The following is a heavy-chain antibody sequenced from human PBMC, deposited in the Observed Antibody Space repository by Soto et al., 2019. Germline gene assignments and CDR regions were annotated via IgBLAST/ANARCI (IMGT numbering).Heavy chain of an antibody. J-gene: IGHJ1*01. Sequence: QVQLQESGPGLVKPSWTLSLICAVSGGSITSTNWWPWVSQTPGKGLEWRVEIYHGGSTNYKPSLKRRVTLSVDKSKNQFSLQLASVTVADTALYYGARGGTTVTRFQHWGQGTLVIFSS. V-gene: IGHV4-4*02. CDR2: IYHGGST. CDR1: GGSITSTNW. D-gene: IGHD4-17*01. CDR3: ARGGTTVTRFQH.